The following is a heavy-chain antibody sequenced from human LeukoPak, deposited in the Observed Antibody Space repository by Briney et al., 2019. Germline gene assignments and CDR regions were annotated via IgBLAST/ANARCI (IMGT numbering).Heavy chain of an antibody. CDR1: GGTFSSYA. D-gene: IGHD6-13*01. Sequence: GASVKVSCKASGGTFSSYAISWVRQAPGQGLEWMGGIIPIFGTANYAQKFQGRVTITTDESTSTAYMELSSLRSEDTAVYYCARSSSWYHYYYYYMDVWGKGTTVTVSS. CDR3: ARSSSWYHYYYYYMDV. CDR2: IIPIFGTA. V-gene: IGHV1-69*05. J-gene: IGHJ6*03.